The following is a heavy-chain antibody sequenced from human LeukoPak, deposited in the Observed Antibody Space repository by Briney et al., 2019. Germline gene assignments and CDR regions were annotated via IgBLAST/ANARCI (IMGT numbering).Heavy chain of an antibody. CDR2: ISGSGGST. D-gene: IGHD2-15*01. CDR1: GGSISSSN. Sequence: PSETLSLTCAVSGGSISSSNWWSWVRQAPGKGLEWVSAISGSGGSTYYADSVKGRFTISRDNSKNTLYLQMNSLRAEDTAVYYCAKDIGYCSGGSCYTDFDYWGQGTLVTVSS. CDR3: AKDIGYCSGGSCYTDFDY. J-gene: IGHJ4*02. V-gene: IGHV3-23*01.